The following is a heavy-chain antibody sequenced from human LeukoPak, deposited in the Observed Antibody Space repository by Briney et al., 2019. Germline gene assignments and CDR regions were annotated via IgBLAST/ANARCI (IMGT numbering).Heavy chain of an antibody. CDR3: ARSASNYYDSSGYQHFDY. V-gene: IGHV5-51*01. Sequence: GESLKISCKGSGYSFTSYWIGWVRQMPGKGLEWMGIIYPGDSDTRYSPSFQGQVTISADKSISTAYLQWSSLKASDTAMYCCARSASNYYDSSGYQHFDYWGQGTLVTVSS. J-gene: IGHJ4*02. CDR1: GYSFTSYW. D-gene: IGHD3-22*01. CDR2: IYPGDSDT.